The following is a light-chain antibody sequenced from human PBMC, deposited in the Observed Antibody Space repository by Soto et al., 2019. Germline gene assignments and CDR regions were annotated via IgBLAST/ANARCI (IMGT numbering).Light chain of an antibody. CDR3: QHYGTSPST. V-gene: IGKV3-20*01. CDR2: SAS. Sequence: DTVLTQSPGTLSLTSGERATLSCRASQSISGTYLAWYQQKPGQAPRLLIYSASTRATGIPDRFSDSGSGTDFTLTISRLEPEDFAVYYCQHYGTSPSTFGRGTKVEIK. J-gene: IGKJ1*01. CDR1: QSISGTY.